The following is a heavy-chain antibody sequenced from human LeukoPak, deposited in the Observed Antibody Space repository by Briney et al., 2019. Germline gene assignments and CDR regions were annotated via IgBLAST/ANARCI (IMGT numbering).Heavy chain of an antibody. V-gene: IGHV4-38-2*01. D-gene: IGHD2/OR15-2a*01. CDR1: GYSISSDYY. J-gene: IGHJ4*02. CDR3: ARRIGTHDYFDY. Sequence: SETVSLTCAVSGYSISSDYYWDWIRQPPGKGLEWIASIYHSGVTYYDLSLKSRVTISVDTSKNQLSLKLSSVTAADTAVYYCARRIGTHDYFDYWGQGTLVTVSS. CDR2: IYHSGVT.